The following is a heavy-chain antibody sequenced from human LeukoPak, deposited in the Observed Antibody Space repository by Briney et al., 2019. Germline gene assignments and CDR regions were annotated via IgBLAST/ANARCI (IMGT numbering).Heavy chain of an antibody. J-gene: IGHJ4*02. Sequence: ASVKVSCKASGYAFTNYAIQWVRQAPGQRLEWMGWVNAGNSHTRYSPKFQGRVTMTRNTSISTAYMELSSLRSEDTAVYYCARGTGYYYGSGSYSHFDYWGQGTLVTVSS. CDR3: ARGTGYYYGSGSYSHFDY. CDR2: VNAGNSHT. V-gene: IGHV1-3*01. CDR1: GYAFTNYA. D-gene: IGHD3-10*01.